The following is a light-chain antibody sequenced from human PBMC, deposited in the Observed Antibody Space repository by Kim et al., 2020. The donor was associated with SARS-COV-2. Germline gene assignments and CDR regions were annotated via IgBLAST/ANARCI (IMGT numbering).Light chain of an antibody. J-gene: IGKJ1*01. CDR2: SAY. Sequence: GDRVTITCRSSQDISKLLAWYKQKPGKAPNLLIFSAYVLQSGVPSRFSGGGSGTDFTLTISRLQPEDVATYYCQRYNTATWTFGQGTKV. V-gene: IGKV1-27*01. CDR1: QDISKL. CDR3: QRYNTATWT.